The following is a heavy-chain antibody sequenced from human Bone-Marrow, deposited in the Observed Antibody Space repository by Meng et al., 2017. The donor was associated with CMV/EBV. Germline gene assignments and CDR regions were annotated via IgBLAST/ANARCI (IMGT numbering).Heavy chain of an antibody. CDR3: ARALPYYYGSGSYGPFDP. Sequence: ASVKVSCKASGYTFTSYYMHWVRQAPGQGLEWMGIINPSGGSTSYAQKFQGRVTMTRDTSTSTVYMELSSLRSDDTAVYYCARALPYYYGSGSYGPFDPWGQGTLVTVSS. CDR2: INPSGGST. V-gene: IGHV1-46*01. CDR1: GYTFTSYY. J-gene: IGHJ5*02. D-gene: IGHD3-10*01.